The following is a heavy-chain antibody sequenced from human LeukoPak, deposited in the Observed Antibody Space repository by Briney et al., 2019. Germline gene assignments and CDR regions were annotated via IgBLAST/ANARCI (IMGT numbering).Heavy chain of an antibody. CDR1: GFTFSSYA. V-gene: IGHV3-23*01. J-gene: IGHJ3*02. Sequence: GGSLRLSCATSGFTFSSYAMSWVRQAPGKGLEWVSGISGSGGSTYYADSVKGRFTISRDNSKNTLYLQMDSLRGEDTAIYYCAKDPPTVVANAFHIWGQGTMVTVSS. D-gene: IGHD4-17*01. CDR2: ISGSGGST. CDR3: AKDPPTVVANAFHI.